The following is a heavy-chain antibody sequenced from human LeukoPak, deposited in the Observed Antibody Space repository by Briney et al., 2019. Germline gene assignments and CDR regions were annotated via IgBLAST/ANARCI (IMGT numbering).Heavy chain of an antibody. CDR2: IYYSGST. D-gene: IGHD6-19*01. CDR1: GGSISSSSYY. J-gene: IGHJ4*02. Sequence: PSETLSLTCTVSGGSISSSSYYWGWIRQPPGKGLEWIGSIYYSGSTYYNPSLKSRVTISVDTSKNQFSLKLSSVTAADTAVYYCARATAVAVLDYWGQGTLVTVSS. V-gene: IGHV4-39*07. CDR3: ARATAVAVLDY.